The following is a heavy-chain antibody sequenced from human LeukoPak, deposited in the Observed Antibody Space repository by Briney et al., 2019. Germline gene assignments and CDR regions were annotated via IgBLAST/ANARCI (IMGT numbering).Heavy chain of an antibody. CDR1: GFTFSDYY. Sequence: PGGSLRLSCAASGFTFSDYYMSWIRQAPGKGLEWVSYITSSGSSIYYADSVKGRFTISRDNAKNSLYLQMNSLRAEDTAVYYCTRQAGIAVADTSIFDYWGQGTPVTVSS. V-gene: IGHV3-11*04. CDR3: TRQAGIAVADTSIFDY. D-gene: IGHD6-19*01. J-gene: IGHJ4*02. CDR2: ITSSGSSI.